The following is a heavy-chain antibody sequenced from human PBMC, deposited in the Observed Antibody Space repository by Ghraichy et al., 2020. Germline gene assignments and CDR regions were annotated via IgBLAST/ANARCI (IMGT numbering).Heavy chain of an antibody. CDR1: GGSITTYY. D-gene: IGHD3-10*01. V-gene: IGHV4-4*07. CDR2: IYTRGST. Sequence: SQTLSLTCTVSGGSITTYYWSWIRQPAGKGLEWIGRIYTRGSTNYNPSLRSRVTMSEDTSKNQFSLKLSSVTAADTAVYYCAREGPYGSGSYYSVDYWGQGTLVTVSS. J-gene: IGHJ4*02. CDR3: AREGPYGSGSYYSVDY.